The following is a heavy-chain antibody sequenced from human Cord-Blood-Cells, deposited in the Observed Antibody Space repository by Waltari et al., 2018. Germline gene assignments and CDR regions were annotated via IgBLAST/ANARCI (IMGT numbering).Heavy chain of an antibody. CDR2: IYTSGST. J-gene: IGHJ5*02. V-gene: IGHV4-4*07. Sequence: QVQLQESGPGLVKPSETLSLTCTVSGGSISSYYWSWIRQPAGKGLEWIGRIYTSGSTNYNPSPKSRVTMSVDTSKNQFSLKLSSVTAADTAVYYCARDSPAPTYNWNYVNWFEPWGQGTLVTVSS. CDR1: GGSISSYY. D-gene: IGHD1-7*01. CDR3: ARDSPAPTYNWNYVNWFEP.